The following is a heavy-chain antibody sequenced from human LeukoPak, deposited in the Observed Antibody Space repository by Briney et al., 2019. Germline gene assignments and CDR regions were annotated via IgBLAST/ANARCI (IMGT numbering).Heavy chain of an antibody. CDR1: GFTFSSYS. D-gene: IGHD3-22*01. Sequence: GGSLRLSCAASGFTFSSYSMNWVRQAPGKGLEWVSSISSSSSYIYYADSVKGRFTISRDNAKNSLFLQMNSLRAEDTAVYYCARDSDFDSSGYYPYYYYYYKMDVWGQGTTVTVPS. CDR3: ARDSDFDSSGYYPYYYYYYKMDV. CDR2: ISSSSSYI. J-gene: IGHJ6*02. V-gene: IGHV3-21*01.